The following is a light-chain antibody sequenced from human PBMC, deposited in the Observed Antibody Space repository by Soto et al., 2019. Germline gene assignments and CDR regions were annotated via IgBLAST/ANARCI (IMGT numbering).Light chain of an antibody. V-gene: IGKV3-20*01. Sequence: EPVLTQSPGTLSLSPVERSTLSCMASQSVSSAYLAWYQQKPGQAPRLLIYDVSSRATGIPDRFSGSGSGTDFTLTVSGLEPEDFAVYYCQQYGSSPETFGQGTKVDIK. CDR1: QSVSSAY. CDR3: QQYGSSPET. J-gene: IGKJ1*01. CDR2: DVS.